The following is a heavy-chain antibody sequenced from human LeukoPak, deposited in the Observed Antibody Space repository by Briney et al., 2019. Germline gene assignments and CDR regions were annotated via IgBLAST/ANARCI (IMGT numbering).Heavy chain of an antibody. CDR3: ARENWVFDY. CDR2: IYHSGST. D-gene: IGHD7-27*01. CDR1: GYSISSGYY. Sequence: SETLSLTCAVPGYSISSGYYWGWIRQPPGKGLEWIGSIYHSGSTYYNPSLKSRVTISVDTSKNQISLKVRSVTAADTAVYYCARENWVFDYWGQGILVTVSS. V-gene: IGHV4-38-2*02. J-gene: IGHJ4*02.